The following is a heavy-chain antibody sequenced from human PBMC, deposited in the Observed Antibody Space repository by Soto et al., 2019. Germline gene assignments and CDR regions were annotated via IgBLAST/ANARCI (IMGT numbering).Heavy chain of an antibody. Sequence: QVQLVQSGAEVKKPGASVKDSCKTSGHTLINYYMHWVRQAPGQGLDWLGKIDPSGNGTSYAERFQGRITLTSDTSTKTVYVELSSLRSEDTAIYYCAINYYDSSGYLYWGQGTLVTVSS. CDR1: GHTLINYY. D-gene: IGHD3-22*01. J-gene: IGHJ4*02. CDR3: AINYYDSSGYLY. V-gene: IGHV1-46*01. CDR2: IDPSGNGT.